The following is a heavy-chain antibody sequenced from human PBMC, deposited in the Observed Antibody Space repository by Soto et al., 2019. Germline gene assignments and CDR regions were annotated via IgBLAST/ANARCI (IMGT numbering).Heavy chain of an antibody. D-gene: IGHD3-10*01. V-gene: IGHV3-30-3*01. CDR1: GFTFSSYA. CDR3: ASEIITMVRGVIIIPMYYGMDV. J-gene: IGHJ6*02. Sequence: GGSLRLSCAACGFTFSSYAMHGVRQAPGKGLERVAVISYDGSNKYYADSVKGRFTISRDNSKNTLYLQMNSLRAEDTAVYYCASEIITMVRGVIIIPMYYGMDVWSQGTTVTVSS. CDR2: ISYDGSNK.